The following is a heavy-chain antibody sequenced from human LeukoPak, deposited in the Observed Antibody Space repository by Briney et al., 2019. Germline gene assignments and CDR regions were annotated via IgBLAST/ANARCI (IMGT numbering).Heavy chain of an antibody. V-gene: IGHV4-39*01. CDR3: AGHPNSWDPHAPTC. D-gene: IGHD1-26*01. J-gene: IGHJ4*02. CDR2: IYYSGST. CDR1: GGSISSSSYY. Sequence: SETLSLTCTVSGGSISSSSYYWGWIRQPPGKGLEWIGSIYYSGSTYYNPSLKSRVTISVDTSKNQFSLKLSSVTAADTAVYYCAGHPNSWDPHAPTCWGQGTLVTVSS.